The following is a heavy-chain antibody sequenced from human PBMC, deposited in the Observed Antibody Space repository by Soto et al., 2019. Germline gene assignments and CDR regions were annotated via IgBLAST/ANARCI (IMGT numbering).Heavy chain of an antibody. CDR1: GYTFTSYD. Sequence: ASVKVSCKASGYTFTSYDINWVRQATGQGLEWMGWMNPNSGNTGYAQKFQGRVTMTRNTSISTAYMELSSLRSEDTAVYYCARGANKDYDFWSGHYKPLIRFNYYYYMDVWGKGTTVTVSS. V-gene: IGHV1-8*01. J-gene: IGHJ6*03. CDR3: ARGANKDYDFWSGHYKPLIRFNYYYYMDV. D-gene: IGHD3-3*01. CDR2: MNPNSGNT.